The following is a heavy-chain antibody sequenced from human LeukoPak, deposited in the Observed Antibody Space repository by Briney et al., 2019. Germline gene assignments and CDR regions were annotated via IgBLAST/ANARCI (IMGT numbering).Heavy chain of an antibody. J-gene: IGHJ4*02. Sequence: ASVKVSCKASGGTSSSYAISWVRQAPGQGLEWMGRIIPILGIANYAQKFQGRVTITADKSTSTAYMELSSLRSEDTAVYYCAREIDRYSSGERGYWGQGTLVTVSS. CDR3: AREIDRYSSGERGY. D-gene: IGHD6-19*01. V-gene: IGHV1-69*04. CDR1: GGTSSSYA. CDR2: IIPILGIA.